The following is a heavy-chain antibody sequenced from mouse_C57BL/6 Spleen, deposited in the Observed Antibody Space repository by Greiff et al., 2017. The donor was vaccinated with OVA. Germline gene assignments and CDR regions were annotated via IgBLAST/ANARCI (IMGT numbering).Heavy chain of an antibody. D-gene: IGHD1-1*01. J-gene: IGHJ4*01. V-gene: IGHV1-87*01. CDR1: YTFSRRVH. Sequence: VQLQQSGPELARPWASVKISCQAFYTFSRRVHFDIRDTNYWLQWVKQRPGQGLEWIGAIYPGNGGTSYNQKFKGKATLTADKSSSTAYMQLSSLTSEDSAVYDGAWGGSSFYYSMDYWGQGTSVTVSS. CDR2: GQGLEWIG. CDR3: SEDSAVYDGAWGGSSFYYSMDY.